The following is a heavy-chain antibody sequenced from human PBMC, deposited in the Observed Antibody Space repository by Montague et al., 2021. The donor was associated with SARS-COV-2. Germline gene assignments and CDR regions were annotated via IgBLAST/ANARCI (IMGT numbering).Heavy chain of an antibody. D-gene: IGHD2-15*01. CDR1: GGSISTYY. Sequence: SETLSLTCSVSGGSISTYYWSCFRQLPGRELVGWVYNYYSGGTNYNPSLKRRVNRSIDTSKNQFFLELSSVTAADMAVYYCGSHWGYCTGGSCYYAYWGQGTLVTVTS. CDR3: GSHWGYCTGGSCYYAY. J-gene: IGHJ4*02. CDR2: NYYSGGT. V-gene: IGHV4-59*01.